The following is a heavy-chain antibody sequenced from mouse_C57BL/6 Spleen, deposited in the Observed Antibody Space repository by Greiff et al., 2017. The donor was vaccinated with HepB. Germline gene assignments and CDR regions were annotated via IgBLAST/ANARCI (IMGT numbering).Heavy chain of an antibody. Sequence: VQLQQSGAELVRPGASVKLSCTASGFNIKDDYMHWVKQRPEQGLEWIGWIDPENGDTEYAPKFQGKATVTADTSSNTAYLQLSSLTSEDTAVYYCTTRGGTTPFDYWGQGTTLTVSS. V-gene: IGHV14-4*01. CDR1: GFNIKDDY. CDR2: IDPENGDT. CDR3: TTRGGTTPFDY. J-gene: IGHJ2*01. D-gene: IGHD2-1*01.